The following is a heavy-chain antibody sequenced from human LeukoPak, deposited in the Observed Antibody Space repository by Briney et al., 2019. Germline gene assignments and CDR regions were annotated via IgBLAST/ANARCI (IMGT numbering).Heavy chain of an antibody. CDR2: INTNTGNP. V-gene: IGHV7-4-1*02. CDR1: GGTFSSYA. D-gene: IGHD3-22*01. Sequence: ASVKVSCKASGGTFSSYAISWVRQAPGQGLEWMGWINTNTGNPTYAQGFTGRFVFSLDTSVSTAYLQISSLKAEDTAVYYCARDYDSSGYYQYFDYWSQGTLVTVSS. J-gene: IGHJ4*02. CDR3: ARDYDSSGYYQYFDY.